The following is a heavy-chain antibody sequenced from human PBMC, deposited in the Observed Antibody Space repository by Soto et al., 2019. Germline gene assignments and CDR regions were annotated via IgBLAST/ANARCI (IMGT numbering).Heavy chain of an antibody. D-gene: IGHD3-3*01. V-gene: IGHV1-69*06. CDR1: GGTFSSYA. CDR2: IIPIFGTA. J-gene: IGHJ5*02. Sequence: QVQLVQSGAEVKKPGSSVKVSCKASGGTFSSYAISWVRQAPGQVLEWMGGIIPIFGTANYAQKFQGRVTITADTSTSTAFMELSSLRSEDTAVYYCARELSLGYDFCSGPAGWFDPWGQGTLVTVSS. CDR3: ARELSLGYDFCSGPAGWFDP.